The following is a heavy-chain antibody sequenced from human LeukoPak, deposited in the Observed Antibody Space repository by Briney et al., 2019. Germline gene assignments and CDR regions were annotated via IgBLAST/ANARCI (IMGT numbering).Heavy chain of an antibody. CDR2: ISLRGRT. D-gene: IGHD1-26*01. V-gene: IGHV4-4*02. J-gene: IGHJ5*02. Sequence: SETVSLTCGVSGRSITPTNSRSWVRQPPGAGLEWIEEISLRGRTQYNPSLKSRDNVSIDESKNHLYLSLASVTAADTAVYSCSRESGPYCPFGHWGQGTLVAVTS. CDR3: SRESGPYCPFGH. CDR1: GRSITPTNS.